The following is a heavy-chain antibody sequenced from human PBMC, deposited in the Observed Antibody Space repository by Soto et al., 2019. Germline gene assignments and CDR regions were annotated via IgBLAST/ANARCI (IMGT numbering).Heavy chain of an antibody. J-gene: IGHJ4*02. Sequence: QVQLQESGPGLVKPSETLSLTCTVSGGSISSYYCSWIRQPPGKGLEWIGYIYYSGSTNYNPSLKSRVTISVDTSKNQFSLKLSSVTAADTAVYYCAGDGAAGTDYWGQGTLVTVSS. CDR2: IYYSGST. D-gene: IGHD6-13*01. V-gene: IGHV4-59*01. CDR3: AGDGAAGTDY. CDR1: GGSISSYY.